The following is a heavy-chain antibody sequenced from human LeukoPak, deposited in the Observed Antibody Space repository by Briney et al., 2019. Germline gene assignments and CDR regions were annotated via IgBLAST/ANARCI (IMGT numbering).Heavy chain of an antibody. CDR1: GFSFSTQE. CDR2: ISSNSRTI. Sequence: PGGSLRLSCATSGFSFSTQEMTWVRQAPGKGLEWVSYISSNSRTIYYADSVKGRFTISRDNTRNSVFLRLNSLRVEDTGFYYCARGSYTGFDLYFDYWGQGTLVTVSS. CDR3: ARGSYTGFDLYFDY. D-gene: IGHD5-12*01. V-gene: IGHV3-48*03. J-gene: IGHJ4*02.